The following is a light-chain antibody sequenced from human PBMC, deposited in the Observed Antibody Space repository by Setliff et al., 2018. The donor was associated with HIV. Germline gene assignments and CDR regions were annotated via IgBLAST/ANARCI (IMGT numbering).Light chain of an antibody. CDR1: QSVSSN. CDR2: GAS. CDR3: QQYNNWWT. Sequence: EIVMTQSPVTLSVSPGERATLSCRASQSVSSNLAWYQQKPGQAPRLLIYGASTRATGVPARFSGSGSGTAFTLTISSLESEDFGVYYCQQYNNWWTFGQGTKVDIK. V-gene: IGKV3-15*01. J-gene: IGKJ1*01.